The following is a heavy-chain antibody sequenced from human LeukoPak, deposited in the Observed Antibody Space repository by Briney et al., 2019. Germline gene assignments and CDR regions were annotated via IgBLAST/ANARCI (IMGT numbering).Heavy chain of an antibody. V-gene: IGHV3-7*01. CDR2: IKQDGSEK. Sequence: SGGSLRLSCVGSGYIFSSYWMNWVRQAPGKGLEWVANIKQDGSEKYHVDSVKGRFTISRDNAKNSLYLQMDSLRVEDTAVYYCAKDKDYFDYWGQGTLVTVSS. CDR3: AKDKDYFDY. CDR1: GYIFSSYW. J-gene: IGHJ4*02.